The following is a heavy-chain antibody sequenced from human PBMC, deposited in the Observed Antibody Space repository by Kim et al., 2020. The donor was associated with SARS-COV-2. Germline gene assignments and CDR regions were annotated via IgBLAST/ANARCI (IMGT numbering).Heavy chain of an antibody. Sequence: GGSLRLSCAASGFTFSSYSMNWVRQAPGKGLEWVSSISSSSSYIYYADSVKGRFTISRDNAKNSLYLQMNSLRAEDTAVYYCARDTNYYGSILLRTELWDVSYYGMDVWGQGTTVTVSS. D-gene: IGHD3-10*01. CDR1: GFTFSSYS. CDR2: ISSSSSYI. CDR3: ARDTNYYGSILLRTELWDVSYYGMDV. V-gene: IGHV3-21*01. J-gene: IGHJ6*02.